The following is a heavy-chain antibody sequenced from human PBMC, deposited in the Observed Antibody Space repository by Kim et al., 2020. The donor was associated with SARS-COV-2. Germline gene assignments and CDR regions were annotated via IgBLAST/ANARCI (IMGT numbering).Heavy chain of an antibody. Sequence: LKSRVHRSVDTSKNQFSLKLSCVTAADTAVYYCARVGYWSGGSCLNWFDPWGQGTLVTVSS. V-gene: IGHV4-59*01. CDR3: ARVGYWSGGSCLNWFDP. J-gene: IGHJ5*02. D-gene: IGHD2-15*01.